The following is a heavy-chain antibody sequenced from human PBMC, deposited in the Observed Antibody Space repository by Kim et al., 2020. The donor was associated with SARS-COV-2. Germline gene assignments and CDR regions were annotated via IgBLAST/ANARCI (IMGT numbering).Heavy chain of an antibody. CDR1: GFTFSSYE. V-gene: IGHV3-48*03. CDR2: ISSSGSTI. D-gene: IGHD6-19*01. J-gene: IGHJ4*02. CDR3: ASLYSSGWYGVPYYFDY. Sequence: GGSLRLSCAASGFTFSSYEMNWVRQAPGKGLEWVSYISSSGSTIYYADSVKGRFTISRDNAKNSLYLQMNSLRAEDTAVYYCASLYSSGWYGVPYYFDYWGQGTLVTVSS.